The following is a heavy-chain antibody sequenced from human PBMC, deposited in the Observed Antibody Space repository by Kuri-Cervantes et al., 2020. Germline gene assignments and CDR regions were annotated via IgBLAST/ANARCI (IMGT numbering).Heavy chain of an antibody. V-gene: IGHV3-7*01. J-gene: IGHJ5*02. CDR3: GPGHYAAS. D-gene: IGHD4/OR15-4a*01. CDR1: GFTFSSYG. Sequence: GESLKISCAASGFTFSSYGIHWVRQAPGKGLEWVANIKEDGSEEDYVDSVKGRFTVSRDNAKNSLFLQMNSLRVEDTAVYYCGPGHYAASWGQGTLVTVSS. CDR2: IKEDGSEE.